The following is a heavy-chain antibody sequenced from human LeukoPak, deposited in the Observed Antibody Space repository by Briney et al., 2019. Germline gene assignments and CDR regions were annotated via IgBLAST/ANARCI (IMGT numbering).Heavy chain of an antibody. CDR2: MNPNSGKT. J-gene: IGHJ5*02. Sequence: ASVKVSCKASGYTFIGYYMHWVRQATRQGLEWMGWMNPNSGKTGYAQKFQGRVTMTRNTSISTAYMELSSLRSEDTAVYYCARDYYGSGSSGFDPWGQGTLVTVSS. D-gene: IGHD3-10*01. V-gene: IGHV1-8*02. CDR3: ARDYYGSGSSGFDP. CDR1: GYTFIGYY.